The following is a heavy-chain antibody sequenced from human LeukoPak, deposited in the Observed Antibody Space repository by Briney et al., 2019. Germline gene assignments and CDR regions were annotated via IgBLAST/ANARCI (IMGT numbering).Heavy chain of an antibody. CDR1: GFSFTTYW. Sequence: GGSLRLSCGASGFSFTTYWMGWVRQAPGKGLEWVSYISSSGSTIYYADSVKGRFTISRDNAKNSLYLQVNSLRAEDTAVYYCARASLRAFDYWGQGTLVTVSS. CDR2: ISSSGSTI. V-gene: IGHV3-48*04. CDR3: ARASLRAFDY. D-gene: IGHD4-17*01. J-gene: IGHJ4*02.